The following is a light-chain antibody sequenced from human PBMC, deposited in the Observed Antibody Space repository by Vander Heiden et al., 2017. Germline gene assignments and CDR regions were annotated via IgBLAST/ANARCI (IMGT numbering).Light chain of an antibody. Sequence: DIRLTQSPSFLSASVGDRVTITCRASQDVSRYLAWYQQKPGKAPKLLIYSASTLQSGVPSRFSGSGSGTEFTLTISSLQPEDFATYYCQQSNSFPIYIFGPGSRVDFK. CDR2: SAS. J-gene: IGKJ3*01. CDR1: QDVSRY. CDR3: QQSNSFPIYI. V-gene: IGKV1-9*01.